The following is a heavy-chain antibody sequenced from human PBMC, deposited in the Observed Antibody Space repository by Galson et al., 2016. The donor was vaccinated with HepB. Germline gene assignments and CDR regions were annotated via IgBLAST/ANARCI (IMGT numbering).Heavy chain of an antibody. CDR3: ARDLGDSSGWVDY. CDR1: GSIFTNHA. V-gene: IGHV1-18*04. D-gene: IGHD6-19*01. CDR2: IDTKNGNT. J-gene: IGHJ4*02. Sequence: SVKVSCKASGSIFTNHAFSWVRQAPGQSLQWMGWIDTKNGNTVYARKLQGRVTMTTDTSTNTAYMKLTSLRSDDTAVYYCARDLGDSSGWVDYWGQGTPVTVSS.